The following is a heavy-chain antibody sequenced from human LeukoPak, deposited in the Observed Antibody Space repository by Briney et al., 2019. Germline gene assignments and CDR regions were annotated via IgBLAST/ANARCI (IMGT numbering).Heavy chain of an antibody. Sequence: PSQTLSLTCTVSGGSISSGDYYWSWIRQPPGKGLEWIGYIYYSGSTYYNPSLKSRVTISVDTSKNQFSLKLSSVTAADTAVYYCPRDRASPKAFDIWGQGTMLTVSS. CDR1: GGSISSGDYY. J-gene: IGHJ3*02. D-gene: IGHD3-10*01. CDR3: PRDRASPKAFDI. V-gene: IGHV4-30-4*08. CDR2: IYYSGST.